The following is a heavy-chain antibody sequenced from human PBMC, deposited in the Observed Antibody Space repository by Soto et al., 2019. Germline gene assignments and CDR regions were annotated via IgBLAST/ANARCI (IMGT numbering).Heavy chain of an antibody. Sequence: GGSLRLSCSDSGFTYSSYAMHWVRQAPGKGLEYVSGVRGNGDPPFYADSVKGRFTISRDNSKNTLYLQMSSLSADDTAVYYCVKSRGGNNFDFFDWGQGALVTVSS. V-gene: IGHV3-64D*06. CDR3: VKSRGGNNFDFFD. J-gene: IGHJ4*02. CDR1: GFTYSSYA. CDR2: VRGNGDPP. D-gene: IGHD5-12*01.